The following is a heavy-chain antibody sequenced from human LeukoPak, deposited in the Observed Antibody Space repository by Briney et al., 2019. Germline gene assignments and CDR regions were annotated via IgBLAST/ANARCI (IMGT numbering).Heavy chain of an antibody. CDR2: ISGSGGST. CDR1: GFTFSTYA. J-gene: IGHJ4*02. CDR3: AKALEQETVIALDS. Sequence: PGGSLRLSCAASGFTFSTYAMSWVRQAPGKGLEWVSAISGSGGSTYYADSVKGRFTISRDNSTNTLYLQMNSLRAEDTSIYFCAKALEQETVIALDSWGQGTLVTVSS. V-gene: IGHV3-23*01. D-gene: IGHD6-13*01.